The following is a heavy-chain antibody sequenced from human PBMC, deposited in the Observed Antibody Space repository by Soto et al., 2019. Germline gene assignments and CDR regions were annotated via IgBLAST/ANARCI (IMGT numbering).Heavy chain of an antibody. D-gene: IGHD2-2*01. Sequence: SETLSLTGTVSGGSISGYYWSWIRQPAGKGLECIGLIYTSGTTNYNPSLKSRATISIDTSNNQFSLNLSPVTAADTAVYYCARARGELVVVPAAIANDFWGGYLQASDGMDVWGQRTTVTVSS. V-gene: IGHV4-4*07. CDR1: GGSISGYY. CDR2: IYTSGTT. J-gene: IGHJ6*02. CDR3: ARARGELVVVPAAIANDFWGGYLQASDGMDV.